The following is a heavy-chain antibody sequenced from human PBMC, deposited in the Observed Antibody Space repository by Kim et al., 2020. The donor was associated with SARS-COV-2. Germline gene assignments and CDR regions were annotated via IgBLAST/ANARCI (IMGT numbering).Heavy chain of an antibody. J-gene: IGHJ6*02. CDR3: ARDPPGAVRGVLGGRLGGMDV. CDR1: GGSISSSNW. D-gene: IGHD3-10*01. Sequence: SETLSLTCAVSGGSISSSNWWSWVRQPPGKGLEWIGEIYHSGSTNYNPSLKSRVTISVDKSKNQFSLKLSSVTAADTAVYYCARDPPGAVRGVLGGRLGGMDVWGQGTTVTVSS. V-gene: IGHV4-4*02. CDR2: IYHSGST.